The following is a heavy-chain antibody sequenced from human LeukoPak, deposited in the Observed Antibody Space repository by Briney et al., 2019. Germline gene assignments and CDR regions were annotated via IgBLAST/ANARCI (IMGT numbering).Heavy chain of an antibody. V-gene: IGHV3-30-3*01. D-gene: IGHD6-13*01. CDR2: ISYDGSNK. Sequence: PGRSLRLSYAASGFTFSSYAIHWVRQAPGKGLEWEAVISYDGSNKYYADSVKGRFTISRDNSKNTLYLQMNSLRAEDTAVYYCARAAYSRSWYVPGWFDPWGQGTLVTVSS. CDR3: ARAAYSRSWYVPGWFDP. J-gene: IGHJ5*02. CDR1: GFTFSSYA.